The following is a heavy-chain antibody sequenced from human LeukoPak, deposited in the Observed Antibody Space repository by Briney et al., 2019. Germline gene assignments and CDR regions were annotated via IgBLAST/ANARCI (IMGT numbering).Heavy chain of an antibody. D-gene: IGHD3-3*01. J-gene: IGHJ6*03. CDR2: IIPIFGTA. V-gene: IGHV1-69*05. CDR3: ARSGHYDFWSGYPSDYYYYYMDV. Sequence: ASMKVSCKASGSTFSSYSISWVRQAPGQGLEWMGGIIPIFGTANYAQKFQGRVTITTDESTSTAYMELSSLRSEDTAVYYCARSGHYDFWSGYPSDYYYYYMDVWGKGTTVTVSS. CDR1: GSTFSSYS.